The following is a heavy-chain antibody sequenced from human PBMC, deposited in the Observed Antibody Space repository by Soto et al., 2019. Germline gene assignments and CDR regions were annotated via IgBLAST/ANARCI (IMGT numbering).Heavy chain of an antibody. D-gene: IGHD3-3*01. V-gene: IGHV3-23*01. CDR1: GFTVSSYA. CDR2: ISGSGGST. J-gene: IGHJ5*02. Sequence: EVQLLESGGGLVQPGGSLRLSCAASGFTVSSYAMSWVRQAPGKGLEWVSAISGSGGSTYYADSVKGRFTISRDNSKNTLYLQMNSLRAEDTAVYYCAKTHTRPNWFDPWGQGTLVTVSS. CDR3: AKTHTRPNWFDP.